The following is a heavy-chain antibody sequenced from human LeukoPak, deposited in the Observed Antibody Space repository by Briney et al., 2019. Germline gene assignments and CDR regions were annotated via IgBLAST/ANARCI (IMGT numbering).Heavy chain of an antibody. J-gene: IGHJ4*02. CDR3: ARHTVTTYLGIKDY. D-gene: IGHD4-17*01. V-gene: IGHV4-34*01. Sequence: SETLSLTCAVYGGSFSGYYWSWIRQPPGKGLEWIGEINHSGSTNYNPSLKSRVTISVDTSKNQFSLKLGSVTAADTAVYYCARHTVTTYLGIKDYWAQGTLVTVSS. CDR2: INHSGST. CDR1: GGSFSGYY.